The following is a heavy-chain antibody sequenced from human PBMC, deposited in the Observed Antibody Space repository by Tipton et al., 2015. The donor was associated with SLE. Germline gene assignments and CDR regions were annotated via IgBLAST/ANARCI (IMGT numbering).Heavy chain of an antibody. V-gene: IGHV3-7*01. CDR2: IKEDGSEE. CDR1: GFTFNNNW. Sequence: SLRLSCEASGFTFNNNWVTWVRQAPGKGLEWVAHIKEDGSEEFYVDSVRGRFFISRDNAKNSLYLQMNSLDAEDTAVYYCAREYQGRFYVNGAFDIWGRGTMVTVSS. J-gene: IGHJ3*02. CDR3: AREYQGRFYVNGAFDI. D-gene: IGHD3-10*01.